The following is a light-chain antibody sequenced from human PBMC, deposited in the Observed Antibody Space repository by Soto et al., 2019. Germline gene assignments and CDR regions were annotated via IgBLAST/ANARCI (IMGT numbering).Light chain of an antibody. Sequence: IQLTQSPSSLSASVGDRVTITCRASQGIGSYLAWYQQKPGKAPKLLIYAASTLQSGVPSRFSGSGSGTDFTLTISSLQPEDFATYYCQQLNSYPHTFGGGTKVDIK. CDR3: QQLNSYPHT. CDR1: QGIGSY. J-gene: IGKJ4*01. V-gene: IGKV1-9*01. CDR2: AAS.